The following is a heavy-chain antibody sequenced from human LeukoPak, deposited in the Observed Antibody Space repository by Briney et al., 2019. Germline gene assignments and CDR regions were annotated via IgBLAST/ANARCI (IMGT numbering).Heavy chain of an antibody. CDR2: INHSGST. J-gene: IGHJ4*02. Sequence: PSETLSLTCAVYGGSFSGYYWSWIRQPPGKGLEWIGEINHSGSTNYNPSLKSRVTISVDTSKNQFSLKLSSVTAADTAVYYCARHQQLVTFDFWGQGTLVTVSS. V-gene: IGHV4-34*01. CDR1: GGSFSGYY. CDR3: ARHQQLVTFDF. D-gene: IGHD6-13*01.